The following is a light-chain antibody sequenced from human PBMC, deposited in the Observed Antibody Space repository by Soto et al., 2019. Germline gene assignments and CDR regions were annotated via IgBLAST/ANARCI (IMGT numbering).Light chain of an antibody. CDR2: GAS. CDR1: QSVSSSY. V-gene: IGKV3-20*01. J-gene: IGKJ3*01. Sequence: EIVLTQSPGPLSLSPGERTTLSCRASQSVSSSYLAWYQQKPGQAPRLLIYGASSRATGIPGRFSGSGSGTDFTLTISRLEPEDFAVYYCQQYGRSPFTVGPGTKVDIK. CDR3: QQYGRSPFT.